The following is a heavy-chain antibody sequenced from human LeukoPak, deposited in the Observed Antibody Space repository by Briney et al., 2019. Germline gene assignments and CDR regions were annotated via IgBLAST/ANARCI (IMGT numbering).Heavy chain of an antibody. CDR2: INHSGST. D-gene: IGHD3-10*01. J-gene: IGHJ6*03. CDR3: ARRRLYGSGGYYMDV. Sequence: SETLSLTCAVYGESFSGYYWSWIRQPPGKGLEWIGEINHSGSTNYNPSLKSRVTISLDTSKNQFSLKLTSVTAADTAVYYCARRRLYGSGGYYMDVWGKGTTVTISS. V-gene: IGHV4-34*01. CDR1: GESFSGYY.